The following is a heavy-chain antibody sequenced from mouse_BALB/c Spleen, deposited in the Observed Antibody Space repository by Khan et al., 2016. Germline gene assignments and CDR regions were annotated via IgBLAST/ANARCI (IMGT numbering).Heavy chain of an antibody. J-gene: IGHJ3*01. CDR1: GYTFTSYW. V-gene: IGHV1S41*01. CDR3: ARDGYSSWFAY. CDR2: IAPGSGST. D-gene: IGHD2-3*01. Sequence: DLVKPGASVKLSCKASGYTFTSYWINWIKQRPGQGLEWIGHIAPGSGSTYYNEMFKGKATLTVDTSSSTAYIQLSSLSSEDSAVYFCARDGYSSWFAYWGQGTLVTVSA.